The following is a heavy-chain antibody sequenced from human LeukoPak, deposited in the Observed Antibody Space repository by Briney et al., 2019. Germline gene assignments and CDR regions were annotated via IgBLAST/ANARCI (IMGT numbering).Heavy chain of an antibody. CDR3: ARFTGSSGWWYYYGMDV. Sequence: SETLSLTCAVYGGSFSGYYWSWIRQPPGKGLEWIGEINHSGSTNYNPSLKSRVTISVDTSKNQLSLKLSSVTAADTAVYYCARFTGSSGWWYYYGMDVWGQGTSVTVSS. J-gene: IGHJ6*02. CDR2: INHSGST. V-gene: IGHV4-34*01. CDR1: GGSFSGYY. D-gene: IGHD6-19*01.